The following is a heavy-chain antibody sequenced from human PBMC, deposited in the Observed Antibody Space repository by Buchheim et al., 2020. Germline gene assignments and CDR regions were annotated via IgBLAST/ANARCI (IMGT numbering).Heavy chain of an antibody. CDR2: IWYDGSNK. V-gene: IGHV3-33*01. Sequence: QVQLVESGGGVVQPGRSLRLSCAASGFTFSSYGIHWVRQAPGKGLEWVAVIWYDGSNKYYADSVKGRFTISRDNSKNTLYLQMNSLRAEDTAVYYCARDQGIAVAGDNWFDPWGQGTL. CDR3: ARDQGIAVAGDNWFDP. D-gene: IGHD6-19*01. J-gene: IGHJ5*02. CDR1: GFTFSSYG.